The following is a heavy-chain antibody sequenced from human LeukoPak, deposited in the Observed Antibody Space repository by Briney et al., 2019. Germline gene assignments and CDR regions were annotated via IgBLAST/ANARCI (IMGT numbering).Heavy chain of an antibody. V-gene: IGHV4-59*01. J-gene: IGHJ3*02. CDR3: ARGLTIPDAFDI. CDR1: GGSISSYY. CDR2: IYYSGST. D-gene: IGHD3-3*01. Sequence: SSETLSLTCTVSGGSISSYYWSWLRQPPGKGLEWIGYIYYSGSTNYNPSLKSRVTISVDTSKNQFSLKLSSVTAADTAVYYCARGLTIPDAFDIWGQGTMVTVSS.